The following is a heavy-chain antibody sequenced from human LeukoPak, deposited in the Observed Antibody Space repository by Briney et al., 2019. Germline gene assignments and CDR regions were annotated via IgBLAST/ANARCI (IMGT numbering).Heavy chain of an antibody. CDR2: IKYDGSEK. V-gene: IGHV3-7*01. J-gene: IGHJ4*02. D-gene: IGHD7-27*01. Sequence: PGGSVRLSCAASGFTFSNYWMTWFRQTPGKDLEWVGNIKYDGSEKYYVDSVKGRFTISRDNAKNSLYLHMNSLRVEDTAIYYCARDYVWGSSESDYWGQGTLVTVSS. CDR3: ARDYVWGSSESDY. CDR1: GFTFSNYW.